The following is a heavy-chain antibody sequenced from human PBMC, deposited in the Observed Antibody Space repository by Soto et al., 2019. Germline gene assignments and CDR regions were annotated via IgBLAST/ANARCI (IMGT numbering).Heavy chain of an antibody. CDR1: GFTFSSFW. Sequence: GGSLRLSCVASGFTFSSFWMHWVRQVPGEGLVWVSRINPDGSGTAYADSVKGRFTISRDNAKNTLYLQMNSLRAEDTAVYYCGGPITGTTLEFDYWGQGTLVTVSS. CDR2: INPDGSGT. CDR3: GGPITGTTLEFDY. J-gene: IGHJ4*02. V-gene: IGHV3-74*01. D-gene: IGHD1-20*01.